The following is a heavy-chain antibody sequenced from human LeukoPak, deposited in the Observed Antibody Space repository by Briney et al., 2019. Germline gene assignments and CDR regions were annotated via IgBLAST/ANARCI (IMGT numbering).Heavy chain of an antibody. D-gene: IGHD3-22*01. V-gene: IGHV1-8*01. CDR3: ARAPQRITMIVVVRYWYFDL. J-gene: IGHJ2*01. Sequence: VASVKVSCKASGYTFTSYDINWVRQATGQGLEWMGWMNPNSGNTGYAQKFQGRVTMTRNTSISTAYMELSSLRSEDTAVYYCARAPQRITMIVVVRYWYFDLWGRGTLVTVSS. CDR2: MNPNSGNT. CDR1: GYTFTSYD.